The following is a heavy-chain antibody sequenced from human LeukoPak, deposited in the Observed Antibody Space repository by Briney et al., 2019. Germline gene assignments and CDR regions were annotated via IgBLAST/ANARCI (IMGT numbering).Heavy chain of an antibody. J-gene: IGHJ4*02. V-gene: IGHV3-21*01. D-gene: IGHD2-2*01. CDR2: ISSGSTYV. CDR3: ARDLQRYCSSNSCLVDY. Sequence: TGGSLRLSCTASGFTSSSYSMNWVRQAPGKGLEWLSSISSGSTYVYYADSVKGRFTISRDNAKNSLYLQMNSLTAEDTAVYYCARDLQRYCSSNSCLVDYWGQGTLVTVSS. CDR1: GFTSSSYS.